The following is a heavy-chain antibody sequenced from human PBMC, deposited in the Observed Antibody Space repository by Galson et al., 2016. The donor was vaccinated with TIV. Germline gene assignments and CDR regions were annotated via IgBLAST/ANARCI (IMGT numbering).Heavy chain of an antibody. Sequence: CAISGDSVSSHSAAWNWIRQSPSRGLEWLGRTYYRSKWYNDYALSVKSRITINPDTSKKQVSLQLHSVTPEDTAVYYCARATPSVFGVVMTLDYWGQGTLVTVSS. CDR3: ARATPSVFGVVMTLDY. V-gene: IGHV6-1*01. CDR2: TYYRSKWYN. CDR1: GDSVSSHSAA. D-gene: IGHD3-3*01. J-gene: IGHJ4*02.